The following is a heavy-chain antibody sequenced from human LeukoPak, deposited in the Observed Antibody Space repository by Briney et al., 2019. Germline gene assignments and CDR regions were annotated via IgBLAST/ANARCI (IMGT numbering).Heavy chain of an antibody. Sequence: QPGGSLRLSCAASGFTFSNYGMSWLRQAPGRGLEWVSAITGSGDDAYYADSVHGRFTMSRDNSKSTLYLQMSSLRVEDTAVYYCAKESRGSSPEFWGQGTLVTVSS. CDR1: GFTFSNYG. J-gene: IGHJ1*01. CDR3: AKESRGSSPEF. D-gene: IGHD1-26*01. V-gene: IGHV3-23*01. CDR2: ITGSGDDA.